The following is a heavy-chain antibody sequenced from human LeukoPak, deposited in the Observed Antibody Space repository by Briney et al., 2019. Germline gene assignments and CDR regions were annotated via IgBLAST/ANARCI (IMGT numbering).Heavy chain of an antibody. D-gene: IGHD2-21*02. CDR3: VREAGYCASVCLKSNWFDP. V-gene: IGHV3-23*01. CDR2: ISNGET. J-gene: IGHJ5*02. CDR1: GFPFSRHA. Sequence: GGSLRLSCAASGFPFSRHAMSWVRQPAGRGLEWVSAISNGETYYADSVRGRFTIYRDDSKNTVYLQMNSLRDEDTALYYCVREAGYCASVCLKSNWFDPWGPGTLVTVSS.